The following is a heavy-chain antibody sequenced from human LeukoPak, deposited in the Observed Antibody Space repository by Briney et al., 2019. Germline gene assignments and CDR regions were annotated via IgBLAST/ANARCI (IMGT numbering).Heavy chain of an antibody. CDR2: ISSSGSTI. CDR1: GFTFSSYE. J-gene: IGHJ4*02. CDR3: AKVIYDSSGGIDY. Sequence: PGGSLRLSCAASGFTFSSYEMNWVRQAPGKGLEWVSYISSSGSTIYYADSVKGRFTISRDNAKNSLYLQMNSLRAEDTAVYYCAKVIYDSSGGIDYWGQGTLVTVSS. D-gene: IGHD3-22*01. V-gene: IGHV3-48*03.